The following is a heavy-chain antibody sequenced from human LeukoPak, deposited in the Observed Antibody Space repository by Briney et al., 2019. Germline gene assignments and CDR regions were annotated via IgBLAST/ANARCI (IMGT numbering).Heavy chain of an antibody. CDR1: GFTFSSYA. CDR2: ISGSGGST. J-gene: IGHJ4*02. D-gene: IGHD2-21*02. Sequence: PGGSLRLSCAASGFTFSSYAMSWVRQAPGKGLEWVSAISGSGGSTYYADSVKGRFTISRDNSKNTLYLQMNSLRAEDTAVYYCARGRSIVVVTAIPLDYWGQGTLVTVSS. V-gene: IGHV3-23*01. CDR3: ARGRSIVVVTAIPLDY.